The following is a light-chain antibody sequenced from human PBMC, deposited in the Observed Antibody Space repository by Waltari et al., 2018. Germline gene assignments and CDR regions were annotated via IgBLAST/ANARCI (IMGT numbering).Light chain of an antibody. Sequence: QSALTQPASVSGSPGQSITISCTGPSSDVGGYKYVSWYQHHPGKAPKLLIYEVNNRPSGVSSRFSGSKSGNMASLTISGLQPEDEADYYCSSYTSSSTLVFGGGTKLTVL. V-gene: IGLV2-14*01. CDR2: EVN. CDR3: SSYTSSSTLV. J-gene: IGLJ2*01. CDR1: SSDVGGYKY.